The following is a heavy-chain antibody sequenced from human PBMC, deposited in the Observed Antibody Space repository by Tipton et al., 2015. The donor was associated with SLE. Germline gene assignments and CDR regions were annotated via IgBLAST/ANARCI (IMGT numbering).Heavy chain of an antibody. CDR2: LSTDGRVT. D-gene: IGHD6-19*01. V-gene: IGHV3-74*01. Sequence: SLRLSCAASGFTFHNYWMHWVRQAPGKGLVWVSRLSTDGRVTTYADSVKGRLTISRDNAKNTLYLQMRSLRVEDTGIYYCARALTISVAGTTDPFGMDVWGPGTRVTVSS. J-gene: IGHJ6*01. CDR1: GFTFHNYW. CDR3: ARALTISVAGTTDPFGMDV.